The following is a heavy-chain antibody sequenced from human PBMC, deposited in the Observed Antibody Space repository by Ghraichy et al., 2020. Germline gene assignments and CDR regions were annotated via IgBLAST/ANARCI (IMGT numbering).Heavy chain of an antibody. CDR1: GASINNYY. CDR3: AKGASYGHSWGHYRPDYFDY. V-gene: IGHV4-59*01. Sequence: SETLSLRCTVSGASINNYYWSWIRQPPGKGLECIGYTHFSGTTNYNPSLRGRVTISLDTSKNQLSLRLRSVTAADTAVYFCAKGASYGHSWGHYRPDYFDYWGLGTPVTVSS. J-gene: IGHJ4*02. CDR2: THFSGTT. D-gene: IGHD3-10*01.